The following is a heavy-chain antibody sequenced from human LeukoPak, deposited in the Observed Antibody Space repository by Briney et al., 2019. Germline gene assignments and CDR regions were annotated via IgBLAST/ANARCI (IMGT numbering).Heavy chain of an antibody. CDR1: GGSISSSNW. V-gene: IGHV4-4*02. J-gene: IGHJ5*02. D-gene: IGHD6-19*01. CDR3: AREGIAVAGAPTRGFDP. Sequence: SETLSLTCAVSGGSISSSNWWSWVRQPPGKGLEWIGEIYHSGSTNYNPSLKSRVTISVDKSKNQFSLKLSSVTAADTAVYYCAREGIAVAGAPTRGFDPWGQGTLVAVSS. CDR2: IYHSGST.